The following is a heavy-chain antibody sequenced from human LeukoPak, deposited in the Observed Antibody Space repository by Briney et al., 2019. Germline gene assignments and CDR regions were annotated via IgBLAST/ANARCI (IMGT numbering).Heavy chain of an antibody. V-gene: IGHV5-51*01. J-gene: IGHJ5*02. D-gene: IGHD2/OR15-2a*01. Sequence: GESLKIPCKGSGYSFTTYWIGWVRQMPGKGLEWMGIIYPGDSDTRYSPSFQGQVTISADKSINTAYLQWSSLKASDTAMYYCASRTTYSSWFDPWGQGTLVTVSS. CDR2: IYPGDSDT. CDR1: GYSFTTYW. CDR3: ASRTTYSSWFDP.